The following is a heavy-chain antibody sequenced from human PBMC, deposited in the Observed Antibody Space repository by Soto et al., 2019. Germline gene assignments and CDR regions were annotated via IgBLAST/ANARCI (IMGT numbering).Heavy chain of an antibody. CDR1: GYNFAGYW. V-gene: IGHV5-51*01. CDR3: ARGGVSTRTFDY. D-gene: IGHD3-3*01. CDR2: IYPSDSDT. Sequence: GESLRISCKGSGYNFAGYWIAWVRQMPGKGLELMGIIYPSDSDTRYRPSFQGQVTISADKSISSAYLQWSSLRASDTAMYYCARGGVSTRTFDYWGQGTPVTVYS. J-gene: IGHJ4*02.